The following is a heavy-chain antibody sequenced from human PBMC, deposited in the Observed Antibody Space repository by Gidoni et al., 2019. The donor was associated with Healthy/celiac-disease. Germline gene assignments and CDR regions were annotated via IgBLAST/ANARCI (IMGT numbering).Heavy chain of an antibody. V-gene: IGHV1-69*14. CDR3: ASGGVGRYFDL. CDR1: GGTFSSYA. J-gene: IGHJ2*01. CDR2: INPIFGTA. D-gene: IGHD3-16*01. Sequence: QVQLVQSGAEVKKPGSAVKASCKASGGTFSSYAISWVRQVPGLGLAGMGGINPIFGTANYAQKLQGRITITADKTTSTAYMELSSLRSEDTAVYYCASGGVGRYFDLWGRGTLVTVSS.